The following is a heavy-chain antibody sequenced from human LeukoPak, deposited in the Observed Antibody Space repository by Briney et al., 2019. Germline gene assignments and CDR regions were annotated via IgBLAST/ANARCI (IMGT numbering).Heavy chain of an antibody. CDR3: AKAPPIQLWLSDY. V-gene: IGHV3-30-3*01. D-gene: IGHD5-18*01. CDR1: GFTFSSYA. CDR2: ISYDGSNK. J-gene: IGHJ4*02. Sequence: GGSLRLSCAASGFTFSSYAMHWVRQAPGKGLEWVAVISYDGSNKYYADSVKGRFTISRDNSKNTLYLQMNSLRAEDTAVYYCAKAPPIQLWLSDYWGQGTLVTVSS.